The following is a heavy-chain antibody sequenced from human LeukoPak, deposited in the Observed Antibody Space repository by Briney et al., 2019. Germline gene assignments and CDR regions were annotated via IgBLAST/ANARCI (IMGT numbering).Heavy chain of an antibody. D-gene: IGHD2-2*01. CDR1: GFTFSNYG. CDR2: ISYDGSNK. Sequence: GGSLRLSCAASGFTFSNYGMHWVRQAPGKGLEWVAVISYDGSNKYYADSVKGRFTISGDNSKNTLYLQMNSLRAEDTAVYYCAKDWVPAANPNYYYYGMDVWGQGTTVTVSS. J-gene: IGHJ6*02. V-gene: IGHV3-30*18. CDR3: AKDWVPAANPNYYYYGMDV.